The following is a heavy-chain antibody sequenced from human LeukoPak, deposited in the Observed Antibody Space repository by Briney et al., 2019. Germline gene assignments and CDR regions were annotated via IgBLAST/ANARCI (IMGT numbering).Heavy chain of an antibody. CDR1: GGTFSSYA. Sequence: SVKVSYKASGGTFSSYAVSWVRQAPGQGLEWMGGIIPIFGTANYAQKFQGRVTITTDESTSTAYMELSSLRSEDTAVYYCARDRGYSYFDAFDIWGQGTMVTVSS. J-gene: IGHJ3*02. D-gene: IGHD5-18*01. CDR2: IIPIFGTA. V-gene: IGHV1-69*05. CDR3: ARDRGYSYFDAFDI.